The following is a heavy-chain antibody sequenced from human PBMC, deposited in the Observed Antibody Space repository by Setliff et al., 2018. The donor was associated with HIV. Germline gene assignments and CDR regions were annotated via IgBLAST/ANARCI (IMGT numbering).Heavy chain of an antibody. CDR1: GFGFSSYA. V-gene: IGHV3-30*02. D-gene: IGHD1-1*01. Sequence: PGGSLRLSCAASGFGFSSYAMHWVRQAPGKGLEWVSFIRYDGSNKKYADSVKGRFTISRDNSKNTLYLQLNGLRPDDTGVYYCASARIPTGGTSTSLDFWGQGALVTVSS. J-gene: IGHJ4*02. CDR2: IRYDGSNK. CDR3: ASARIPTGGTSTSLDF.